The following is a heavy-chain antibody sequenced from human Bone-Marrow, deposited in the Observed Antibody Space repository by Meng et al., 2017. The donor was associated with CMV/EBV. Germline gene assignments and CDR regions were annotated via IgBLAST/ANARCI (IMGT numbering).Heavy chain of an antibody. CDR2: INHSGST. J-gene: IGHJ5*02. CDR1: GGSFSGYY. V-gene: IGHV4-34*01. CDR3: ARGPTRNWFHP. Sequence: SETLSLTCAVYGGSFSGYYWSWIRQPPGKGLEWIGEINHSGSTNYNPSLKSRVTISVDTSKNQFSLKLSSVTAADTAVYYCARGPTRNWFHPWGPGTLVTVSS. D-gene: IGHD4-11*01.